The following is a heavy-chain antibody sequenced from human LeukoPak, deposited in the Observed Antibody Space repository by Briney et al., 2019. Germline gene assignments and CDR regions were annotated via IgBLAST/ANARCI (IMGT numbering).Heavy chain of an antibody. CDR2: ISWNGGSI. V-gene: IGHV3-9*01. D-gene: IGHD6-19*01. Sequence: GGSLRLSCTASGFTFDDYAMHWVRQAPGKGLEWVSSISWNGGSIGYADPVKGRFTISRDDAKNSLYLQMNSLRPEDTALYYCAKDIAPPSSGTFDYWGQGTLVTVSS. CDR1: GFTFDDYA. CDR3: AKDIAPPSSGTFDY. J-gene: IGHJ4*02.